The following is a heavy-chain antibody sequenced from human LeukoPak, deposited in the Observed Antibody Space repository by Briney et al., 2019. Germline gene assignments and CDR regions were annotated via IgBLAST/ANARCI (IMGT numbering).Heavy chain of an antibody. J-gene: IGHJ6*02. Sequence: ETLSLTCAVSGYSISSGYYWGWIRQPPGKGLEWVSLINGSGGSTYYADSVKGRFTISRDNSKNTLYLQMNSLRAEDTAVYYCAKRPPGYYYGMDVWGQGTTVTVSS. V-gene: IGHV3-23*01. D-gene: IGHD3-10*01. CDR3: AKRPPGYYYGMDV. CDR1: GYSISSGYY. CDR2: INGSGGST.